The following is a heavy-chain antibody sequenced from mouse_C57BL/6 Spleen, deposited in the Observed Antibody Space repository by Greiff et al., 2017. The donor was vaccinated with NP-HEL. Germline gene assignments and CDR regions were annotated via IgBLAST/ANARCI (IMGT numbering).Heavy chain of an antibody. CDR3: ARCDYGSSYDAMDY. V-gene: IGHV1-82*01. J-gene: IGHJ4*01. CDR1: GYAFSSSW. D-gene: IGHD1-1*01. CDR2: IYPGDGDT. Sequence: VQLQQSGPELVKPGASVKISCKASGYAFSSSWMNWVKQRPGKGLEWIGRIYPGDGDTNYNGKFKGKATLTADKSSSTAYMQLSSLTSEDSAVYFCARCDYGSSYDAMDYWGQGTSVTVSS.